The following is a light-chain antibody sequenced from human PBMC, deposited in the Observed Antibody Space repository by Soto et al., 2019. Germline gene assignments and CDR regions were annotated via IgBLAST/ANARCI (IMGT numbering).Light chain of an antibody. CDR1: SSNIGAGYT. Sequence: QAVVTQPPSVSGAPGQRVTISCTGTSSNIGAGYTVHWYQQLPGTAPKLLIYANSNRPSGVPDRFSGSRSGASASLAITGLQAEDEADYYCQSYDSSLTAAVFGAGTKLTVL. J-gene: IGLJ1*01. V-gene: IGLV1-40*03. CDR2: ANS. CDR3: QSYDSSLTAAV.